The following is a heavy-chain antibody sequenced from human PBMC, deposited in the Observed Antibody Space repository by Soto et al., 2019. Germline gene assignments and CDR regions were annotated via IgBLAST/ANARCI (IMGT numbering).Heavy chain of an antibody. J-gene: IGHJ6*02. CDR1: GYTFASYY. CDR2: INPSSGRT. Sequence: QVQLVQSGAEVKKPGASVKVYCKASGYTFASYYMHWLRQAPGQGLEWMGIINPSSGRTSYPQKFQGRVTMTGDTSTSTVYMELSSLRSEDTAVYYCARAVGINHYYYYGMDAWGQGTTVTVSS. CDR3: ARAVGINHYYYYGMDA. V-gene: IGHV1-46*01. D-gene: IGHD1-26*01.